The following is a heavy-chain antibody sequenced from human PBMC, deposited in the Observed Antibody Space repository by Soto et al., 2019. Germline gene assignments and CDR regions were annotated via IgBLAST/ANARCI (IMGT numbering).Heavy chain of an antibody. CDR1: GYSFSEFR. J-gene: IGHJ4*02. CDR3: ARENWHFDY. V-gene: IGHV1-2*02. CDR2: VNPINGNT. Sequence: QVQLVQSGAEVKKPGASVKVSCKTSGYSFSEFRMHWVRQAPGQGLEWMGWVNPINGNTNYAQDFQGRVTMTRDASTKTVYMELSSVTSDDTSTVYCARENWHFDYWGQGTLITVSS.